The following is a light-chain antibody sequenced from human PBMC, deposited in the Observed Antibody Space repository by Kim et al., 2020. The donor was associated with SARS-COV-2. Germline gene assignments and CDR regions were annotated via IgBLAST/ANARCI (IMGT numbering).Light chain of an antibody. CDR1: QSVSSY. Sequence: LSPDESAPLYCMPSQSVSSYFSLYQQNPGQAPRLLIYDASDRATGIPARFSGSGSGTDFTLTISSLEPEDFAVYYCQQRSNWPVTFGQGTRLEIK. CDR3: QQRSNWPVT. CDR2: DAS. J-gene: IGKJ5*01. V-gene: IGKV3-11*01.